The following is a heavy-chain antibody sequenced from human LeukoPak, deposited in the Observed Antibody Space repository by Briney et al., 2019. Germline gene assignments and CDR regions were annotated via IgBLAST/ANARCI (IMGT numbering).Heavy chain of an antibody. CDR3: ARGRRLLWFGELLLSNWFDP. V-gene: IGHV4-59*12. J-gene: IGHJ5*02. CDR2: IYYSGST. CDR1: GGSISSYY. D-gene: IGHD3-10*01. Sequence: TSETLSLTCTVSGGSISSYYWSWIRQPPGKGLEWIGYIYYSGSTNYNPSLKSRVTISVDTSKNQFSLKLSSVTAADTAVYYCARGRRLLWFGELLLSNWFDPWGQGTLVTVSS.